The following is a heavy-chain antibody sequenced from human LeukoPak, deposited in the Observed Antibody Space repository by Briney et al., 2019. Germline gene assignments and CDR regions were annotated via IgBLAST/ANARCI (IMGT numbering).Heavy chain of an antibody. J-gene: IGHJ6*02. V-gene: IGHV1-18*01. CDR1: GYTFTSYG. Sequence: GASVTVSCKASGYTFTSYGISWVRQAPGQGLEWMGWISAYNGNTNYAQKLQGRVTMTTDTSTSTAYMELRSLRSDDTAVYYCARVDVVVPAARYYYYGMDVWGQGTTVTVSS. CDR2: ISAYNGNT. CDR3: ARVDVVVPAARYYYYGMDV. D-gene: IGHD2-2*01.